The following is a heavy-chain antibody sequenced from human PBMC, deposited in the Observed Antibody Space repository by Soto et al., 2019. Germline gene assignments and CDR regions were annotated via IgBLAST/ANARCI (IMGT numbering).Heavy chain of an antibody. CDR3: AKDRGRWLKLGYFDY. V-gene: IGHV3-30*18. CDR2: ISYDGSQK. Sequence: QVQLVESGGGVVQTGRSLRLSCAASGFSFSTYGMHWVRQAPDKGLEWVAIISYDGSQKYYADSVKGRFTISRDNSKNTLSLQMNSLRAEDTAVYFCAKDRGRWLKLGYFDYWGQGTLVTVSS. CDR1: GFSFSTYG. D-gene: IGHD3-16*01. J-gene: IGHJ4*02.